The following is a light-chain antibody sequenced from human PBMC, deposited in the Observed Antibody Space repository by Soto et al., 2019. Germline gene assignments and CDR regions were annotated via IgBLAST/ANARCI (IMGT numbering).Light chain of an antibody. J-gene: IGKJ2*01. V-gene: IGKV3-11*01. CDR3: QQRSIWPPMYT. Sequence: EIVLTQSPVTLSLSPGERVTLSCRASQSVSTYLAWYQQKPGQAPRLLIYDTSNRATGIPARFSGSGSGTDFTLTISSLEPEDFALYFCQQRSIWPPMYTFGQGTKLEIK. CDR2: DTS. CDR1: QSVSTY.